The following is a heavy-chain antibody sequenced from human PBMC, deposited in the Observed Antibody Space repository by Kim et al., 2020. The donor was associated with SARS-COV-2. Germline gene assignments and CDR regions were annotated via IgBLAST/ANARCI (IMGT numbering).Heavy chain of an antibody. J-gene: IGHJ4*02. V-gene: IGHV3-33*01. D-gene: IGHD1-26*01. CDR3: ARDINSGSYFDY. CDR2: VWFDGSNK. Sequence: GGSLRLSCAASGFRFDGYGMHWVRQSPGRGLEWVAIVWFDGSNKYYSESVRGRFTVSRDNSRNTLYLEMNSLRPEDTAIYYCARDINSGSYFDYWCQGTL. CDR1: GFRFDGYG.